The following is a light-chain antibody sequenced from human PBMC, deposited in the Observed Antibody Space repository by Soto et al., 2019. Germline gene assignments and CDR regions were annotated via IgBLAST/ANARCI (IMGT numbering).Light chain of an antibody. CDR2: DAT. CDR1: QSISSW. CDR3: QQYNSYST. V-gene: IGKV1-5*01. Sequence: DIQMTQSPSTLSASVGDRVTITCRASQSISSWLAWYQQKPWKAPKLLIYDATSLESGGPSRISGSGSGTEFTRNISSLQPDDFATYYGQQYNSYSTFGQGTKVEIK. J-gene: IGKJ1*01.